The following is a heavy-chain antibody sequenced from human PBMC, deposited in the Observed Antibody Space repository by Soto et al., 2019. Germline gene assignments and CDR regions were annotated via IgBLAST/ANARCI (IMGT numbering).Heavy chain of an antibody. CDR2: IYYSGST. Sequence: PSETLSLTCTVSGGSISSGGYYWSWIRQHPGKGLEWIGYIYYSGSTYYNPSLKSRVTISVDTSKNQFSLKLSSVTAADTAVYYCARDSITGTLRDAFDIWGQGTMVTVSS. CDR3: ARDSITGTLRDAFDI. J-gene: IGHJ3*02. V-gene: IGHV4-31*03. D-gene: IGHD1-20*01. CDR1: GGSISSGGYY.